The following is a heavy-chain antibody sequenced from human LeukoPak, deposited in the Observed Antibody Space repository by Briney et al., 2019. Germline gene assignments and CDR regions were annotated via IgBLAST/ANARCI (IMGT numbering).Heavy chain of an antibody. Sequence: ASVKVSCKASGYTFTGYYMHWVRQAPGQGLEWMGWINPNSGGTNYAQKFQGRVTMTRDTSISTAYMELSRLRSDDTAVYYCAIFGITMIVEHWSDWGQGTLVTVSS. V-gene: IGHV1-2*02. J-gene: IGHJ4*02. CDR1: GYTFTGYY. D-gene: IGHD3-22*01. CDR2: INPNSGGT. CDR3: AIFGITMIVEHWSD.